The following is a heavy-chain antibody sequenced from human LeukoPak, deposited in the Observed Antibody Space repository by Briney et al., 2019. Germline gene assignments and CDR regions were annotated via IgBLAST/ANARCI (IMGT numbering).Heavy chain of an antibody. Sequence: KTSETLSLTCAVYGGSFSGYYWSWIRQPPGKGLEWIGEINHSGSTNYNPSLKSRVTISVDTSKNQFSLKLSSVTAADTAVYYCARGLRITIFGVVIIDSGYNWFDPWGQGTLVTVSS. D-gene: IGHD3-3*01. V-gene: IGHV4-34*01. J-gene: IGHJ5*02. CDR3: ARGLRITIFGVVIIDSGYNWFDP. CDR2: INHSGST. CDR1: GGSFSGYY.